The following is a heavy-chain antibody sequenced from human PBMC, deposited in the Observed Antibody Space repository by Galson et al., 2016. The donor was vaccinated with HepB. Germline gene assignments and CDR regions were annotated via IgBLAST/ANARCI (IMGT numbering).Heavy chain of an antibody. CDR3: ARPSLGLTAAVSGPWFTS. CDR1: GYSFTSHW. D-gene: IGHD4-23*01. J-gene: IGHJ3*01. Sequence: QSGAEVTKPGESLRISCQASGYSFTSHWIRWVRQMPGKGLEWMATINPSDSYTNYSPSFQGHVTVSTDKSIRTAYLQWSSLQASDTAMYFCARPSLGLTAAVSGPWFTSWGQGTKVICSS. V-gene: IGHV5-10-1*01. CDR2: INPSDSYT.